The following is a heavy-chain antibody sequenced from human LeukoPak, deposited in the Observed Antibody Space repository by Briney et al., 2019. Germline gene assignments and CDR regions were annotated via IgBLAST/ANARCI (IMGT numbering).Heavy chain of an antibody. CDR3: ARDHGSAYYRAPRH. Sequence: ASVKVSCKASGYIFTNYYMHWVGQAPGQGLEWMGIINPSGGSTTYAQKFQGRVTMTRDTSTSTVYMELSSLRSEDTAVYYCARDHGSAYYRAPRHWGQGTLVTVSS. D-gene: IGHD3-10*01. CDR2: INPSGGST. V-gene: IGHV1-46*01. CDR1: GYIFTNYY. J-gene: IGHJ4*02.